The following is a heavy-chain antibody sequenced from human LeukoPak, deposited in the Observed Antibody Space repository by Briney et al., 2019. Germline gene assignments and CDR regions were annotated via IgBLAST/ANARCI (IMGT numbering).Heavy chain of an antibody. Sequence: ASVKVSCKASGYTFTGYYIHWVRQAPGQGLEWMGWINPDSGGTNYAQKFQGRVTMTRDTSISTAYMELSRLRSDDTAVYYCARDSPIAAAGVADYWGQGTLVTVSS. V-gene: IGHV1-2*02. CDR1: GYTFTGYY. CDR2: INPDSGGT. J-gene: IGHJ4*02. D-gene: IGHD6-13*01. CDR3: ARDSPIAAAGVADY.